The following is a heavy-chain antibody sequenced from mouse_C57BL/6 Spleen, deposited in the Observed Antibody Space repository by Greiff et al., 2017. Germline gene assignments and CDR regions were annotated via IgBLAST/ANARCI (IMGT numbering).Heavy chain of an antibody. CDR3: ARSGSSGYVGDY. CDR2: IDPSDSYT. CDR1: GYTFTSYW. Sequence: VQLQQSGAELVRPGTSVKLSCKASGYTFTSYWMHWVKQRPGQGLEWIGVIDPSDSYTNYNQKFKGKATLTVDTSSSTAYMQLSSLTSEDSAVYYCARSGSSGYVGDYWGQGTTLTVSS. V-gene: IGHV1-59*01. J-gene: IGHJ2*01. D-gene: IGHD3-2*02.